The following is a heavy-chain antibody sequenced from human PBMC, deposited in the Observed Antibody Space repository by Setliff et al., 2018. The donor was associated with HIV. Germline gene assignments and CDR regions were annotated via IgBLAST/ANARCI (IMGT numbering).Heavy chain of an antibody. D-gene: IGHD2-15*01. CDR2: IIPGSGIV. Sequence: ASVKVSCKTSGNTFTKYPISWVRQAPGQGLEWVGGIIPGSGIVKYAQRFQGRVTISADMSSNTAYMELTSLTSRDTGIYYRVRGGVVVVAGVDDPFDIWGQGTVVTVSS. CDR3: VRGGVVVVAGVDDPFDI. J-gene: IGHJ3*02. V-gene: IGHV1-69*10. CDR1: GNTFTKYP.